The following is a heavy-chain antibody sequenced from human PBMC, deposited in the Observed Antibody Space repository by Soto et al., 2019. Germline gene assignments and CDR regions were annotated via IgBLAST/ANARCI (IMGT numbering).Heavy chain of an antibody. CDR3: ARGRDGYMWNWFDP. D-gene: IGHD2-21*01. CDR1: GGTFSSYA. Sequence: QVPLVQSGAEVKKPGSSVKVSCKASGGTFSSYAISWVRQAPGQGLEWMGGIIPIFGTANYAQKFQGRVTITADESTSTAYMELSSLRSEDTAVYYCARGRDGYMWNWFDPWGQGTLVTVSS. V-gene: IGHV1-69*12. CDR2: IIPIFGTA. J-gene: IGHJ5*02.